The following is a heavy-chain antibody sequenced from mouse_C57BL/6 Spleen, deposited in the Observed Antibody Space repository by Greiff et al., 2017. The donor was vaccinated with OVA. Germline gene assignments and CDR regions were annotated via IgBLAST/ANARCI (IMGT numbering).Heavy chain of an antibody. CDR2: VHPNSGST. Sequence: VQLQQPGAELVKPGASVKLSCKASGYTFTSYWMHWVKQRPGQGLEWIGMVHPNSGSTNYNEKFKSKATLTVDKSSSTAYMQLSSLTSEDSAVYYCARHWGYYAMDYWGQGTSVTVSS. CDR1: GYTFTSYW. J-gene: IGHJ4*01. D-gene: IGHD4-1*01. CDR3: ARHWGYYAMDY. V-gene: IGHV1-64*01.